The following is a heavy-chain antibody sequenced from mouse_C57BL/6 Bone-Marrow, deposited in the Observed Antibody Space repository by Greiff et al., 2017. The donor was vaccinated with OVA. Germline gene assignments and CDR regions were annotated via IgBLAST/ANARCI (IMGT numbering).Heavy chain of an antibody. V-gene: IGHV1-64*01. CDR2: IHPNSGST. CDR3: ERGGTYCYGSSRAWFAY. D-gene: IGHD1-1*01. CDR1: GYTFTSYW. J-gene: IGHJ3*01. Sequence: QVQLQQPGAELVKPGASVKLSCKASGYTFTSYWMHWVKQRPGQGLEWMGMIHPNSGSTNYKEKFKSKATLTVDKFSSTGYMQLNSLSSEDSAVYYCERGGTYCYGSSRAWFAYWGQGTLVTVSA.